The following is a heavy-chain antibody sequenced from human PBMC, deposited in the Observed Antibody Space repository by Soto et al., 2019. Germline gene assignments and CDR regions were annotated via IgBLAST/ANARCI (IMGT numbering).Heavy chain of an antibody. Sequence: QLQLQESGSGLVKPSQTLSLTCAVSGCSISSGGYSWSWIRQPPGKGLEWIGYIYHSGSTHSNPSLKSGVTLSAERSKNQFSLKRSSVSAADTAVYYCARAGGLGAVAVDSWGQGTLVTVSS. CDR3: ARAGGLGAVAVDS. CDR2: IYHSGST. D-gene: IGHD6-19*01. V-gene: IGHV4-30-2*01. CDR1: GCSISSGGYS. J-gene: IGHJ4*02.